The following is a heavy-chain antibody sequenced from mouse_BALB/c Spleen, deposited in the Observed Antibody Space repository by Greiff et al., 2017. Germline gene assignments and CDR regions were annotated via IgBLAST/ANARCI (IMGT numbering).Heavy chain of an antibody. CDR3: ARDYDGAMDY. D-gene: IGHD2-4*01. J-gene: IGHJ4*01. V-gene: IGHV1S81*02. CDR2: INPSNGRT. CDR1: GYTFTSYW. Sequence: QVQLQQSGAELAKPGASVKLSCKASGYTFTSYWMHWVKQRPGQGLEWIGEINPSNGRTNYNEKFKSKATLTVDKSSSTAYMQLSSLTSEDSAVYYCARDYDGAMDYWGQGTSVTVSS.